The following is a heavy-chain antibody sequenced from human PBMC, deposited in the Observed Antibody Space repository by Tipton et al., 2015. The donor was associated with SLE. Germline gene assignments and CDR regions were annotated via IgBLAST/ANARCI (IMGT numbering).Heavy chain of an antibody. CDR1: GASISSYY. D-gene: IGHD3-3*01. V-gene: IGHV4-59*12. CDR2: IYYSGST. J-gene: IGHJ4*02. Sequence: LRLSCTVSGASISSYYWSWIRQPPGKGLEWIGYIYYSGSTIHNPSLKSRVTRSVDTSKNQFSLKLSSVTAADTAVYYCAREPRSGYHDYWRQGTLVIVSS. CDR3: AREPRSGYHDY.